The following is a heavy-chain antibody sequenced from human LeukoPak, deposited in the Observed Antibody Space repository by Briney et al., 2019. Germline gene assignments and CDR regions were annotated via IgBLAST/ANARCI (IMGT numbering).Heavy chain of an antibody. J-gene: IGHJ4*02. CDR1: GGTFSSYA. V-gene: IGHV1-69*04. CDR2: IIPILGIA. D-gene: IGHD4-17*01. CDR3: ATYDYGDYDGY. Sequence: ASVKVSCKASGGTFSSYAISWVRQAPGQGLEWMGRIIPILGIANYAQKFQGRVTITADKSTSTAYMELRSLRSDDTAVYYCATYDYGDYDGYWGQGTLVTVSS.